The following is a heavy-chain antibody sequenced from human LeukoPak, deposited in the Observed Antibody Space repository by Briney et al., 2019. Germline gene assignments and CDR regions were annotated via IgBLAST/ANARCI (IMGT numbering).Heavy chain of an antibody. J-gene: IGHJ4*02. Sequence: PGGSLRLSCAASGFTFSNAWMSWVRQAPGKGLEWVGRIKSNTDGGTTDYAAPVKGRFTISRDDSKNTLYLQMNSLRAEDTAVYYCARIPPEGEGAGYWGQGTLVTVSS. CDR1: GFTFSNAW. CDR2: IKSNTDGGTT. D-gene: IGHD2-21*01. V-gene: IGHV3-15*01. CDR3: ARIPPEGEGAGY.